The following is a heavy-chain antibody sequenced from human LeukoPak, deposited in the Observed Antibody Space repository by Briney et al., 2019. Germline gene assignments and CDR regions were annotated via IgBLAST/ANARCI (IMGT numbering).Heavy chain of an antibody. CDR3: ARSEGWFGELGFDY. CDR1: GYTFTSYD. CDR2: MNPNSGNT. D-gene: IGHD3-10*01. Sequence: ASVKVSCKASGYTFTSYDINWVRQATGQGLEWMGWMNPNSGNTGYAQKFQGRVTITRNTSISTAYMELSSLRSDDTAVYYCARSEGWFGELGFDYWGQGTLVTVSS. V-gene: IGHV1-8*03. J-gene: IGHJ4*02.